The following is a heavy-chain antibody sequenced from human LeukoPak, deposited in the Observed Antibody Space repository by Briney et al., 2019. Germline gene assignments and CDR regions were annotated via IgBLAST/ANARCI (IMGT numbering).Heavy chain of an antibody. CDR2: ISSGSTI. D-gene: IGHD3-22*01. CDR1: GFTFSSYE. Sequence: GGSLRLSCAASGFTFSSYEMNWVRQAPGKGLEWVSYISSGSTIYYADSVKGRFTISRDNAKNSLYLQMNSLRAEDTALYYCARSRHSYDSSGFPHYWGQGTLVTVSS. V-gene: IGHV3-48*03. J-gene: IGHJ4*02. CDR3: ARSRHSYDSSGFPHY.